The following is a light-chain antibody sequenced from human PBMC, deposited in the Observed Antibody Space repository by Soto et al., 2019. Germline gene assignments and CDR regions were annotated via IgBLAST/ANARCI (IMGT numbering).Light chain of an antibody. V-gene: IGKV3-15*01. CDR1: QSVRTN. J-gene: IGKJ1*01. Sequence: IVMTQSPATLSVSPGERATLSCRASQSVRTNLAGYQQKPGQAPRLLIYGAYTRATGIPARFSGSGSGTEFTITIINLQAADFAIYYCHQDNNWPPKTFGQGTKVEIK. CDR2: GAY. CDR3: HQDNNWPPKT.